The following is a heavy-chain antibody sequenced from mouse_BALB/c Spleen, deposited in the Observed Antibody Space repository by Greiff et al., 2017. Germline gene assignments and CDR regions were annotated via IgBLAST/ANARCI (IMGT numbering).Heavy chain of an antibody. CDR3: NAWGIDGYDFDY. CDR2: IDPENGDT. J-gene: IGHJ2*01. Sequence: VQLQQSGAELVRSGASVKLSCTASGFNIKDYYMHWVKQRPEQGLEWIGWIDPENGDTEYAPKFQGKATMTADTSSNTAYLQLSSLTSEDTAVYYCNAWGIDGYDFDYWGQGTTLTVSS. CDR1: GFNIKDYY. V-gene: IGHV14-4*02. D-gene: IGHD2-3*01.